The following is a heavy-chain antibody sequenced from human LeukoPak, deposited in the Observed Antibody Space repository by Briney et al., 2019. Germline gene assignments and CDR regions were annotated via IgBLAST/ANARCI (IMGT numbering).Heavy chain of an antibody. D-gene: IGHD3-3*01. J-gene: IGHJ4*02. CDR3: ARGHYDFWSGYYRVYYFDY. CDR1: GGSFSGYY. Sequence: SETLSLTCAVYGGSFSGYYWSWVRQPPGKGLEWIGEINHSGSTNYNPSLKSRVTISVDTSKNQFSLKLSSVTAADTAVYYCARGHYDFWSGYYRVYYFDYWGQGTLVTVSS. V-gene: IGHV4-34*01. CDR2: INHSGST.